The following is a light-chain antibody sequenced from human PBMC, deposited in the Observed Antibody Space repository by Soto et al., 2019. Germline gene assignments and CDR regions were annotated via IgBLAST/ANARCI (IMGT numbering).Light chain of an antibody. Sequence: EIVLTQSPGTLSLSPGERATLSCRASQSVRSGYVAWYQQKPGQGPRLLIYGASNRATGIADRFSGSGSGPDFSLTISRLEPEDFAVYYCQQYGSSPETFGQGTKLEIK. V-gene: IGKV3-20*01. J-gene: IGKJ2*01. CDR3: QQYGSSPET. CDR2: GAS. CDR1: QSVRSGY.